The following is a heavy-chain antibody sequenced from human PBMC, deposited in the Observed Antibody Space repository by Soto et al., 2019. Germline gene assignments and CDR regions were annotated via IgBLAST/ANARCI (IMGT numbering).Heavy chain of an antibody. CDR3: ARHYSAMGV. CDR1: GFTVSSDS. J-gene: IGHJ6*02. CDR2: IYSDINT. Sequence: EVQLVETGGDLIQPGGTLRLSCAASGFTVSSDSMTWVLQAPGKGLEWISIIYSDINTDSADSVKGRFSISSDTSKNILYFQMTSLRAEDTAEYYCARHYSAMGVWGQGTTVTVSS. V-gene: IGHV3-53*02.